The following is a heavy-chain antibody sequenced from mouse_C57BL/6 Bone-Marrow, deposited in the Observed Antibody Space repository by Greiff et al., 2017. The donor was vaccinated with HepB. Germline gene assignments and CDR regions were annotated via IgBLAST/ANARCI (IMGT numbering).Heavy chain of an antibody. CDR1: GYTFTSYG. CDR3: ARSEGLRQGAWFAY. D-gene: IGHD2-4*01. J-gene: IGHJ3*01. V-gene: IGHV1-81*01. CDR2: IYPRSGNT. Sequence: VQVVESGAELARPGASVKLSCKASGYTFTSYGISWVKQRTGQGLEWIGEIYPRSGNTYYNEKFKGKATLTADKSSSTAYMELRSLTSEDSAVYFCARSEGLRQGAWFAYWGQGTLVTVSA.